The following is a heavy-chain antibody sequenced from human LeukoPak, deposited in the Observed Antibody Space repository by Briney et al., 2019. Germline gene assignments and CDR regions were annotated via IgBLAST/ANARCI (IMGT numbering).Heavy chain of an antibody. CDR2: ISSSSSYI. V-gene: IGHV3-21*01. CDR3: ARDFREDYGFDY. Sequence: GGPLRLSCAASGFTFSSYSMIWVRQAPGKGLEWVSSISSSSSYIYYADSVKGRFTISRDNAKNSLYLQMNSLRAEDTAVYYCARDFREDYGFDYWGQGTLVTVSS. CDR1: GFTFSSYS. J-gene: IGHJ4*02. D-gene: IGHD4-17*01.